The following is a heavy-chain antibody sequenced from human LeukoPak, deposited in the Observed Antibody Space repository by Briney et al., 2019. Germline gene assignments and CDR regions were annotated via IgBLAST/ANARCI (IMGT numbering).Heavy chain of an antibody. J-gene: IGHJ4*02. Sequence: SETLSLTCAVYGGSFSGYYWSWIRQPPGKGLEWIGEINHSGGTNYNPSLKSRVTISVDTSKNQFSLKLSSVTAADTAVYYCARADNGYYFDYWGQGTLVTVSS. V-gene: IGHV4-34*01. CDR2: INHSGGT. CDR3: ARADNGYYFDY. CDR1: GGSFSGYY. D-gene: IGHD2-8*01.